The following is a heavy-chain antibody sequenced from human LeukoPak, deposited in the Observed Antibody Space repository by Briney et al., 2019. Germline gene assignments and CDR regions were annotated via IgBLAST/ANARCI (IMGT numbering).Heavy chain of an antibody. CDR1: GYTFTDYF. J-gene: IGHJ4*02. Sequence: ASVKVSCKASGYTFTDYFMHWVRQAPGQGLEWMGWINPNSGGTNYAHKFQGRVTMTRDTSISTAYMELSRLRSDDTAVYYCARAPIYVDTAMVLGPFDYWGQGTLVTVSS. CDR3: ARAPIYVDTAMVLGPFDY. V-gene: IGHV1-2*02. CDR2: INPNSGGT. D-gene: IGHD5-18*01.